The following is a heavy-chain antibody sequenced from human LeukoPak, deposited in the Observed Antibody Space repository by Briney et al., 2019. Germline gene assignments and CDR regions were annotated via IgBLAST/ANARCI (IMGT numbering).Heavy chain of an antibody. Sequence: GRSLRLSCAASGFTFSSYAMHWVRQAPGKGLEWVAVISYHGSNKYYADSVKGRFTISRDNSKNTLYLQMNSLRAEDTAVYYCSKYLSCSSTSCYENFWGRGTGVTVSA. V-gene: IGHV3-30*18. CDR1: GFTFSSYA. D-gene: IGHD2-2*01. CDR2: ISYHGSNK. CDR3: SKYLSCSSTSCYENF. J-gene: IGHJ4*02.